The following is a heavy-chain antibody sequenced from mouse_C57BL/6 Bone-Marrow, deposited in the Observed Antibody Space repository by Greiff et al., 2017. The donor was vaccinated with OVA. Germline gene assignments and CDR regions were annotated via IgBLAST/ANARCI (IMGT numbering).Heavy chain of an antibody. CDR3: ARPAPKYYAMGY. Sequence: VQLQQSGPELVKPGASVKISCKASGYTFTDYYMNWVKQSHGKSLEWIGDINPNNGGTSYNQKFKGKATLTVDKSSSTAYMELRSLTSEDSAVYYCARPAPKYYAMGYWGQGTSVTVSS. CDR2: INPNNGGT. CDR1: GYTFTDYY. V-gene: IGHV1-26*01. J-gene: IGHJ4*01.